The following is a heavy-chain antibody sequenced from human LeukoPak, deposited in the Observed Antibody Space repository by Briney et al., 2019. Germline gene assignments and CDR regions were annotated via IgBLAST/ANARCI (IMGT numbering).Heavy chain of an antibody. CDR3: AKGPNRYCSSTSCYGWLLDY. V-gene: IGHV3-23*01. CDR2: ITGSGAGT. Sequence: PGGSLRLSCAASEFTFSSYAMSWVRQAPGKGLEWVSTITGSGAGTYYADSVKGRFTISRDNSKNTLYLQMNSLRAEDTAVYYCAKGPNRYCSSTSCYGWLLDYWGQGTLVTVSS. J-gene: IGHJ4*02. CDR1: EFTFSSYA. D-gene: IGHD2-2*01.